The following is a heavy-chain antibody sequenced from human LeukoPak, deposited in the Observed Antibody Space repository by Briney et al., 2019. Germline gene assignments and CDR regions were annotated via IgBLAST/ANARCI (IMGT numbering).Heavy chain of an antibody. V-gene: IGHV4-59*12. Sequence: PSETLSLTCSVSGGSISSYYWSWIRQPPGKGLEWIGYFYYSGRTSYNPSLKSRVTISVDTSKNQFSLKLSSVTAADTAVYYCAARGYCSSTSCPTPGYWGQGTLVTVSS. D-gene: IGHD2-2*01. CDR3: AARGYCSSTSCPTPGY. CDR1: GGSISSYY. CDR2: FYYSGRT. J-gene: IGHJ4*02.